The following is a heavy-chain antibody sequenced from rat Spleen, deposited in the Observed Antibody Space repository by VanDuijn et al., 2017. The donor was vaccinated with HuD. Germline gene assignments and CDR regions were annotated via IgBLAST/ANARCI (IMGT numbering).Heavy chain of an antibody. CDR1: GFTFSNYG. Sequence: EVQLVESGGGLVQPGRSLKLSCAASGFTFSNYGMAWVRQAPTKGLEWVATISYDGSSTYYRDSVKGRFTISRDNAKSTLYLQMDSLRSEDTATYYCARQKDWYFDFWGPGTMVTVSS. CDR3: ARQKDWYFDF. V-gene: IGHV5-29*01. J-gene: IGHJ1*01. CDR2: ISYDGSST.